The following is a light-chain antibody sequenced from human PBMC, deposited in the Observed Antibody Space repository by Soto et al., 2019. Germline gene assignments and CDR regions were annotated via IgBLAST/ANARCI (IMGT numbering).Light chain of an antibody. CDR2: LGS. CDR3: MQALQTPLT. V-gene: IGKV2-28*01. CDR1: QSLLHSNGYNW. Sequence: DIVMTQSPLSLPVTPGEPASISCRSSQSLLHSNGYNWLDWYLQKPGQSPQLLIYLGSNRASGVPDRFSGSGSGTDFTLKISRVEAEDVGVYYCMQALQTPLTFGGGTKVEIK. J-gene: IGKJ4*01.